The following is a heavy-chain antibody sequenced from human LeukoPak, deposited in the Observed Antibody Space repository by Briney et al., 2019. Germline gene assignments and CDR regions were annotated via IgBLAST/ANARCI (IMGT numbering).Heavy chain of an antibody. D-gene: IGHD3-16*01. CDR2: IYSGGST. CDR1: GFTVSSNY. V-gene: IGHV3-53*05. J-gene: IGHJ2*01. CDR3: AREAAWGNWYFDL. Sequence: GGSLRLSCGASGFTVSSNYMGWVRQAPGKGLEWVSVIYSGGSTNYADSVKGRFTISRDNSKNTLYLEMNSLRYDDTALYYCAREAAWGNWYFDLWGRGTLVTVSS.